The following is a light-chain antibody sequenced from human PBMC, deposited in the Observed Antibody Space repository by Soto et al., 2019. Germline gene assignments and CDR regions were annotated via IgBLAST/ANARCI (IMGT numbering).Light chain of an antibody. CDR3: AAWDNSLSGWV. Sequence: QSVLTQPPSASGTPGQRVTISCSGSGANIGSNYVYWYQQLPGTAPKLLIYRNNQRPSGVPARFSGSKSGTSASLAISGLRSEDEADYYCAAWDNSLSGWVFGGGTKLTVL. V-gene: IGLV1-47*01. J-gene: IGLJ3*02. CDR1: GANIGSNY. CDR2: RNN.